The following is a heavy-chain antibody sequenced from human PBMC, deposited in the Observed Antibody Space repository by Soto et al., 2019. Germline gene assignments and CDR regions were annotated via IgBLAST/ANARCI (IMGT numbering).Heavy chain of an antibody. V-gene: IGHV4-30-4*01. CDR2: IYYSGST. Sequence: SETLALTCTVSGGSISSGDYYWSWIRQPPGKGLEWIGYIYYSGSTYYNPSLKSRVTISVDTSKNQFSLKLSSVTAADTAVYYCASRKSSPYFDYWGQGTLVTVSS. J-gene: IGHJ4*02. D-gene: IGHD3-10*01. CDR1: GGSISSGDYY. CDR3: ASRKSSPYFDY.